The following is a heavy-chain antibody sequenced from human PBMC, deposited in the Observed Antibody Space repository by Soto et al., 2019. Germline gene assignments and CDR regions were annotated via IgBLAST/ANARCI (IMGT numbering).Heavy chain of an antibody. D-gene: IGHD3-10*01. CDR3: ARGWFGPDV. Sequence: EVQLVESGGGLVQPGGSLRLSCAASEFTFSGRSVHWVRQAPGKGLVWVSGIDKVGTDSTYADSVKGRFTSSRDNAKNTVYLQMNRRRFEDTAVYYCARGWFGPDVWGKGTTVTVSS. CDR2: IDKVGTDS. J-gene: IGHJ6*03. V-gene: IGHV3-74*01. CDR1: EFTFSGRS.